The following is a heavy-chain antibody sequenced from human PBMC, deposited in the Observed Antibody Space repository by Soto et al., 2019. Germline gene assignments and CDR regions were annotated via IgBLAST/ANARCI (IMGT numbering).Heavy chain of an antibody. CDR3: ARDMVRGMDV. CDR1: GFTVSSNY. CDR2: IYSGGST. D-gene: IGHD3-10*01. Sequence: EVQLVESVGGLVQPGGSLRRSCAAYGFTVSSNYMGWVRQAPGKGLEWVSVIYSGGSTYYADSVKGRFTISRDNSKNTLYLQMNSLRAEDTAVYYCARDMVRGMDVWGQGTTVTVSS. J-gene: IGHJ6*02. V-gene: IGHV3-66*01.